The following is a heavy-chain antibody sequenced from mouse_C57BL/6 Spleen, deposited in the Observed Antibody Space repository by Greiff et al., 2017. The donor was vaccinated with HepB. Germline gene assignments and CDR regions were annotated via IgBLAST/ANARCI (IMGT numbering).Heavy chain of an antibody. Sequence: EVQLVESGGGLVQPGGSMKLSCVASGFTFSNYWMNWVRQSPEKGLEWVAQIRLKSDNYATHYAVSVKGRFTISRDDSKSGVYLQMNNLRAEDTEIYYCTEEGFAYWGQGTQVTVSA. V-gene: IGHV6-3*01. CDR2: IRLKSDNYAT. CDR3: TEEGFAY. J-gene: IGHJ3*01. CDR1: GFTFSNYW.